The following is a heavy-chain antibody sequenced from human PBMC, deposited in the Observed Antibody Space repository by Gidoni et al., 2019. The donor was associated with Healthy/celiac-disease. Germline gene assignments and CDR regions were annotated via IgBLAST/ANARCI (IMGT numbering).Heavy chain of an antibody. Sequence: QLQLHQCGAGLLKPSETLSLTCAVYVGSFIGYYWSGIRQPPWKGLEWIGEINHSGITNYNPSLKSRVTISVETSKNQCSLKLSSVTAADTAVYYCARGQSLDPWGQGTLVTVSS. CDR3: ARGQSLDP. CDR2: INHSGIT. CDR1: VGSFIGYY. J-gene: IGHJ5*02. V-gene: IGHV4-34*01.